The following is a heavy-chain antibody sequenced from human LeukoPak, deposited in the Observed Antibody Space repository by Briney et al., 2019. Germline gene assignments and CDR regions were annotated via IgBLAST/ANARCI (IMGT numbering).Heavy chain of an antibody. J-gene: IGHJ3*02. CDR1: GFTFNSNG. V-gene: IGHV3-30*02. Sequence: PGGSLRLSCAASGFTFNSNGMHWVRQAPGKGLEWVAFIRYDGNTKYYPDSVKGRFTISRDNSKNTLYLQMNSLRGDDTAVYYCARDRNSFGIASSSWSHDAFDIWGQGTMVTVSS. CDR2: IRYDGNTK. D-gene: IGHD6-13*01. CDR3: ARDRNSFGIASSSWSHDAFDI.